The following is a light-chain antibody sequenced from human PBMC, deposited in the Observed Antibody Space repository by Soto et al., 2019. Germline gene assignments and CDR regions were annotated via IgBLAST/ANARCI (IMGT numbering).Light chain of an antibody. CDR3: QQYNSYWWT. CDR1: QSISSW. J-gene: IGKJ1*01. V-gene: IGKV1-5*01. Sequence: DIQMTQSPSTLSASVGDRVTITCRASQSISSWLAWYQQKPGKAPKLLIYDASSLESGVPSRFSGSGSGTEFPLPISSLQPDDFATYYFQQYNSYWWTFGQGTKVEIK. CDR2: DAS.